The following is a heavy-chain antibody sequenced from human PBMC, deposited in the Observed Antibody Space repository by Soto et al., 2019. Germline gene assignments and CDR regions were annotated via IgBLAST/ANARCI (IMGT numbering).Heavy chain of an antibody. V-gene: IGHV4-59*01. CDR1: GDSMSPYY. J-gene: IGHJ6*02. CDR3: ARVTYYYDSDPYGMDV. Sequence: SETLSLTCSVFGDSMSPYYWSWIRQSPGKGLEWIANIYYRGNTNYNPSLESRVTISIDTSKNQFSLKLNSLTAADTAVYYCARVTYYYDSDPYGMDVWGQGTTVTVSS. D-gene: IGHD3-22*01. CDR2: IYYRGNT.